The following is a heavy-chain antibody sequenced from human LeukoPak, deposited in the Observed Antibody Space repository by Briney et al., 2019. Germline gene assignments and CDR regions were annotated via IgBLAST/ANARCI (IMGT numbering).Heavy chain of an antibody. CDR3: ARERRLYYDSSGYYYGAFDI. V-gene: IGHV1-18*01. D-gene: IGHD3-22*01. Sequence: ASVKVSCKASGYTFTSYGISWVRQAPGQGLEWMGWISAYNGNTNYAQKLQGRVTMTTDTSTSTAYMELGSLRSDDTAVYYCARERRLYYDSSGYYYGAFDIWGQGTMVTVSS. J-gene: IGHJ3*02. CDR1: GYTFTSYG. CDR2: ISAYNGNT.